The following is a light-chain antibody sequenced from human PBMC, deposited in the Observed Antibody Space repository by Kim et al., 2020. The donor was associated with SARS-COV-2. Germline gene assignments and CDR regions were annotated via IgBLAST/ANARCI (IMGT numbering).Light chain of an antibody. J-gene: IGLJ7*01. CDR2: VGTGGIVG. Sequence: CTLSSGYSNYKVDWYQQRPGRGPRFVMRVGTGGIVGSKGDGIPDRFSVLGSGLNRYLTIKNIQEEDESDYHCGADHGSGSNFVYVFGGGTQLTVL. CDR1: SGYSNYK. V-gene: IGLV9-49*01. CDR3: GADHGSGSNFVYV.